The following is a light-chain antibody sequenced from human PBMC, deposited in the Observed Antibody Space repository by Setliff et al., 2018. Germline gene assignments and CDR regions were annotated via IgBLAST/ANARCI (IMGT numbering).Light chain of an antibody. V-gene: IGLV2-14*03. Sequence: QPALTQPASVSGTPGQSITISCTGTGSYHYVSWYQQHPGKAPKLIIYDVTDRPSGVSNRFSASKSGNTASLTISGLQPEDEAHYYCSSYTSSSTFVFGTGTKVTVL. CDR3: SSYTSSSTFV. CDR2: DVT. CDR1: GSYHY. J-gene: IGLJ1*01.